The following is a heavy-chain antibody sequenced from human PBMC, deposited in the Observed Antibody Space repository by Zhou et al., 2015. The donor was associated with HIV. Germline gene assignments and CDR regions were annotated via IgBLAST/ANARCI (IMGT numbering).Heavy chain of an antibody. CDR1: GFTFSNYD. D-gene: IGHD6-13*01. Sequence: VHLAESGGRRGPAWGGSLRLSCAASGFTFSNYDINWVRQGPGQGLEWVAIMWHDGYNANFADSVRGRFTISRDNSKNTLYLQMNSLRAEDTAVYYCACPIPSHSSSWLGDAFDIWGQGTMVTVSS. CDR3: ACPIPSHSSSWLGDAFDI. J-gene: IGHJ3*02. V-gene: IGHV3-33*01. CDR2: MWHDGYNA.